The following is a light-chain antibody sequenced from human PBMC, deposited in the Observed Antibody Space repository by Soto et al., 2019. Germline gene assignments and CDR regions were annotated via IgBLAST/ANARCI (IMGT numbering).Light chain of an antibody. Sequence: DIQMTQSPSTLSASVGDTVSITCRASLSISSWLAWYQQKPGKAPKLLIYEASNLQSEVPSRFSGSGSGTDFTLTINGLQPDDFATYYCQQYDRFPYSFGPGTRLEIK. CDR2: EAS. CDR1: LSISSW. V-gene: IGKV1-5*03. CDR3: QQYDRFPYS. J-gene: IGKJ2*01.